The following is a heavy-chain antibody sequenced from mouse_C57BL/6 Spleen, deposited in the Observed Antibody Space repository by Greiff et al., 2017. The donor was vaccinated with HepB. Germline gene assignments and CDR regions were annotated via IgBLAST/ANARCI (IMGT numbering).Heavy chain of an antibody. CDR3: TRWGYYPSWFAY. V-gene: IGHV1-15*01. CDR1: GYTFTDYE. CDR2: IDPETGGT. Sequence: VQLQESGAELVRPGASVTLSCKASGYTFTDYEMHWVKQTPVHGLEWIGAIDPETGGTAYNQKFKGKAILTADKSSSTAYMELRSLTSEDSAVYYCTRWGYYPSWFAYWGQGTLVTVSA. J-gene: IGHJ3*01. D-gene: IGHD2-3*01.